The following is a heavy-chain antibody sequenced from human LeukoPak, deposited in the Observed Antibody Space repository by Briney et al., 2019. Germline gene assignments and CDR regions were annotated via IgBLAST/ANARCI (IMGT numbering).Heavy chain of an antibody. CDR3: ARTYDFGRGPPGDAFDN. J-gene: IGHJ3*02. D-gene: IGHD3-3*01. Sequence: GRSLRLSCAASGFTFSSYVMHWVRQAPGKGLEWVAVISYDGSNKYYADSVQGRFTISRDNARESVFLQMDSLRVDDTAVYYCARTYDFGRGPPGDAFDNWGPGTWVIVSS. V-gene: IGHV3-30-3*01. CDR1: GFTFSSYV. CDR2: ISYDGSNK.